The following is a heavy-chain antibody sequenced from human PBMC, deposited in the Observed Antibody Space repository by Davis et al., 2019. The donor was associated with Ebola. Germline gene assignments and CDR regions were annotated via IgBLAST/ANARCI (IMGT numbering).Heavy chain of an antibody. CDR1: GGTFSSYA. V-gene: IGHV1-69*05. D-gene: IGHD6-6*01. CDR3: ARDHPPSSSWAY. CDR2: IIPIFGTA. Sequence: AASVKVSCKASGGTFSSYAISWVRQAPGQGLEWMGGIIPIFGTANYAQKFQGRVTMTRDTSTSTVYMELSSLRSEDTAVYYCARDHPPSSSWAYWGQGTLVTVSS. J-gene: IGHJ4*02.